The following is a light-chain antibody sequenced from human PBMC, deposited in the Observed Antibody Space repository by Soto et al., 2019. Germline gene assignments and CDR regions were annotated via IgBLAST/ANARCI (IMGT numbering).Light chain of an antibody. Sequence: QSAQTQPRSVSGSPGQSVTISCTGTSSDVGRYNYVSWYQQYPGRAPKLLIYDVTKRPSGVPDRFSGSKSGDTASLTISGLQNEDEADYYCCSYAGSNIPFVFGTGTKVTVL. V-gene: IGLV2-11*01. CDR1: SSDVGRYNY. J-gene: IGLJ1*01. CDR3: CSYAGSNIPFV. CDR2: DVT.